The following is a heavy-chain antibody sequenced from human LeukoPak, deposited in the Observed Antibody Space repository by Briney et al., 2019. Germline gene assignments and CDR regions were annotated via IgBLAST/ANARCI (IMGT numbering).Heavy chain of an antibody. V-gene: IGHV4-30-2*01. CDR3: ARDSYYDNSGEGAFDI. CDR1: GGSISSYS. J-gene: IGHJ3*02. CDR2: IYQSGST. D-gene: IGHD3-22*01. Sequence: PSETLSLTCTVSGGSISSYSWSWIRQPPGKGLEWIGYIYQSGSTSYNPSLQSRVTTSIDRSKNQFSLKLSSVTAADTAVYYCARDSYYDNSGEGAFDIWGQGTMVTVSS.